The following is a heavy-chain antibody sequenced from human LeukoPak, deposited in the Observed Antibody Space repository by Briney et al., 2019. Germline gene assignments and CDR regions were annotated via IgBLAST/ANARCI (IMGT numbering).Heavy chain of an antibody. D-gene: IGHD7-27*01. CDR2: INPSGGST. CDR1: GYTFTSYY. J-gene: IGHJ6*02. V-gene: IGHV1-46*01. Sequence: ASVKVSCKASGYTFTSYYMHWVRQAPGQGLEWMGIINPSGGSTSYAQKFQCRVTMTRDTSTSTVYMELSSLRSEDTAVYYCASESGSELGGPYYYYGMDVWGQGTTVTVSS. CDR3: ASESGSELGGPYYYYGMDV.